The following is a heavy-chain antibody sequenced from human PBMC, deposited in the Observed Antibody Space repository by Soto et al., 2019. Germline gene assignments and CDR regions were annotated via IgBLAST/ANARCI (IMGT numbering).Heavy chain of an antibody. D-gene: IGHD2-2*01. CDR2: IIPILGIA. CDR3: ASSLYCSSTSCRLYYYYYGMDV. Sequence: QVQLVQSGAEVKKPGSSVKVSCKASGGTFSSYTISWVRQAPGQGLEWMGRIIPILGIANYAQKFQGRVTITAAKSTSTAYMELSSLRSEATAVYYCASSLYCSSTSCRLYYYYYGMDVWGQGTTVTVSS. J-gene: IGHJ6*02. CDR1: GGTFSSYT. V-gene: IGHV1-69*02.